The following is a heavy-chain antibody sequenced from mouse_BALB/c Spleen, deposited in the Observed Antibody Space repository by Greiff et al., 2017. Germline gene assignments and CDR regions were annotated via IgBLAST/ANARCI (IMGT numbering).Heavy chain of an antibody. CDR2: ISDGGSYT. V-gene: IGHV5-4*02. J-gene: IGHJ1*01. Sequence: EVQGVESGGGLVKPGGSLKLSCAASGFTFSDYYMYWVRQTPEKRLEWVATISDGGSYTYYPDSVKGRFTISRDNAKNNLYLQMSSLKSEDTAMYYCASLYSDFDVWGAGTTVTVSS. CDR1: GFTFSDYY. D-gene: IGHD2-3*01. CDR3: ASLYSDFDV.